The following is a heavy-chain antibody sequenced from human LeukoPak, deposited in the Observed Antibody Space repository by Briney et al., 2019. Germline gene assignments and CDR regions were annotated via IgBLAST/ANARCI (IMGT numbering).Heavy chain of an antibody. Sequence: GASVKVSCKASGYTFIKHWMHWVRQAPGQGLEWVGLINPTGSATLYAQKFQGRVTLTRDMSTNTDYMELRSLKSEDTAVYYCARGNSVGDIAWWFDPWGQGTLVTVSS. CDR2: INPTGSAT. V-gene: IGHV1-46*01. CDR1: GYTFIKHW. CDR3: ARGNSVGDIAWWFDP. J-gene: IGHJ5*02. D-gene: IGHD3-10*01.